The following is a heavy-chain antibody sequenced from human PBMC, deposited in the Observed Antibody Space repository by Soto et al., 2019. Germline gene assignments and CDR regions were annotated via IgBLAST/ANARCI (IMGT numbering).Heavy chain of an antibody. V-gene: IGHV3-23*01. D-gene: IGHD6-6*01. CDR2: ISGSGCST. J-gene: IGHJ6*02. CDR1: GFTFSSYA. CDR3: AKAFVPARPVHYYYYCMDV. Sequence: PGGPLRLSSAAPGFTFSSYAMSRARQAPGKGLEWVSAISGSGCSTYYADSVKGRFTISRDNSKNTLYLQMNSLRAEDTAVYYCAKAFVPARPVHYYYYCMDVWGQGTTVTVSS.